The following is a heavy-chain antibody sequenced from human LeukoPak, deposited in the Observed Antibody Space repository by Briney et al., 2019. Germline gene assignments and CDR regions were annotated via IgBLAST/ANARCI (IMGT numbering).Heavy chain of an antibody. Sequence: GGSLRLSCAASGFTFSSYSMNWVRQAPGKGLEWVSSISSSSSYIYYADSVKGRFTISRDNAKNSLYLQMNSLRAEDTAVYYCVRAPVEMATNDYWGQGTLVTVSS. CDR3: VRAPVEMATNDY. V-gene: IGHV3-21*01. CDR1: GFTFSSYS. D-gene: IGHD5-24*01. J-gene: IGHJ4*02. CDR2: ISSSSSYI.